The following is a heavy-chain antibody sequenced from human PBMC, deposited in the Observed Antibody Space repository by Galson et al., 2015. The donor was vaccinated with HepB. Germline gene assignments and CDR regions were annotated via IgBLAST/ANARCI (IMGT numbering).Heavy chain of an antibody. V-gene: IGHV1-18*01. CDR3: ARRAVTMVRGVDYFDY. CDR1: GYTFTSYG. D-gene: IGHD3-10*01. J-gene: IGHJ4*02. CDR2: ISAYNGNT. Sequence: SCKVSGYTFTSYGISWVRQAPGQGLEWMGWISAYNGNTNYAQKLQGRVTMTTDTSTSTAYMELRSLRSDDTAVYYCARRAVTMVRGVDYFDYWGQGTLVTVSS.